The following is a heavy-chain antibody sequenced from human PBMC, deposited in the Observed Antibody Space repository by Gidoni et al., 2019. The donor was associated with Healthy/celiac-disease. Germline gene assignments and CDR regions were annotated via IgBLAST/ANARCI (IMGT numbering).Heavy chain of an antibody. CDR1: GGSISSSSYY. J-gene: IGHJ3*02. D-gene: IGHD6-19*01. CDR3: ASGIAVAWGTPDAFDI. Sequence: QLQLQESGPGLVKPSETLSLTCTVSGGSISSSSYYWGWIRQPPGKGLEWIGSIYYSGSTYYNPSLKSRVTISVDTSKNQFSLKLSSVTAADTAVYYCASGIAVAWGTPDAFDIWGQGTMVTVSS. CDR2: IYYSGST. V-gene: IGHV4-39*01.